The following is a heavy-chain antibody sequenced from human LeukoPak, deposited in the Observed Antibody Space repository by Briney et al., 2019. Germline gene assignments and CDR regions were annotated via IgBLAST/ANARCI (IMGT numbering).Heavy chain of an antibody. CDR1: GFTFSSYA. V-gene: IGHV3-23*01. D-gene: IGHD5-12*01. CDR3: AKDKNSARPTIFDY. CDR2: ITASGETT. J-gene: IGHJ4*02. Sequence: GGSLRLSCAASGFTFSSYAMNWFRQAPGKGLEWVSAITASGETTYYTNSVRGRLTISRDNSKNTVDLQMNNLRAEDTVVYYCAKDKNSARPTIFDYWGQGTRVTVSS.